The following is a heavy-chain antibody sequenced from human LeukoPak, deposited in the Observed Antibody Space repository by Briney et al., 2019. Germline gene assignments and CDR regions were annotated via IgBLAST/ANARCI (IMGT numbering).Heavy chain of an antibody. CDR1: GGSISSYY. CDR2: IYYSGST. Sequence: SETLSLTCTVSGGSISSYYWSWIRQPPGKGLEWIGYIYYSGSTNYNPSLKSRVTISVDTSKNQFSLKLSSVTAADTAVYYCARFNCYYGMDVWGRGTTVTVSS. CDR3: ARFNCYYGMDV. J-gene: IGHJ6*02. V-gene: IGHV4-59*08.